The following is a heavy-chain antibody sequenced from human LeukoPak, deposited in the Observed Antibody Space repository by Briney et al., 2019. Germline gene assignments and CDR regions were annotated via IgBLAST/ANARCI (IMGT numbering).Heavy chain of an antibody. CDR1: GGSISSGGYY. J-gene: IGHJ4*02. Sequence: SQTLSLTCTVSGGSISSGGYYWSWIRQHPGKGLEWIGYIYYSGSTDYNPSLKSRVTISVDTSKNQFSLKLSSVTAADTAVYYCARVVLITVELRFDYWGQGTLVTVSS. CDR3: ARVVLITVELRFDY. CDR2: IYYSGST. D-gene: IGHD2-21*01. V-gene: IGHV4-31*03.